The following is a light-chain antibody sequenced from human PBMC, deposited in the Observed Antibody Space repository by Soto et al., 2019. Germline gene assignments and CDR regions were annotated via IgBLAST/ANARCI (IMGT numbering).Light chain of an antibody. V-gene: IGLV2-14*01. CDR2: EVS. J-gene: IGLJ1*01. CDR3: SSCTSSATCV. CDR1: SSDVGGYNY. Sequence: QSVLTQPASVSGSPGQSITISCTGTSSDVGGYNYVSWYQQHPGKAPKLMIFEVSNRPSGVSHRFSGSKPGNTASLTISGLQAEDEADYYCSSCTSSATCVFGNGTKLTVL.